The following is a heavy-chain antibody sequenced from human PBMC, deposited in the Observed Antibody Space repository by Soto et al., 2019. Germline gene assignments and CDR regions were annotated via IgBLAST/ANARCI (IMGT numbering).Heavy chain of an antibody. CDR3: ARALPTAARPRPRWFDP. CDR2: IYYSGST. J-gene: IGHJ5*02. V-gene: IGHV4-31*03. CDR1: GGSISSGGYY. D-gene: IGHD6-6*01. Sequence: QVQLQESGPGLVKPSQTLSLTCTVSGGSISSGGYYWSWIRQHPGKGLEWIGYIYYSGSTYYNPYLQRRVTISVDTSKNQFSLKLSSVTAADTAVYYCARALPTAARPRPRWFDPWGQGTLVTVSS.